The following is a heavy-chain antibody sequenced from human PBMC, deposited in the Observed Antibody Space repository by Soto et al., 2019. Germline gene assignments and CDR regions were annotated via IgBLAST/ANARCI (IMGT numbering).Heavy chain of an antibody. CDR2: IVVGSGNT. D-gene: IGHD4-17*01. J-gene: IGHJ4*02. CDR3: AAVDYGGNRYYFDY. V-gene: IGHV1-58*02. CDR1: GFTFTSSA. Sequence: ASLKVSCKASGFTFTSSAMQWVRQARGQRLEWIGWIVVGSGNTNYAQKFQERVTITRDMSTSTAYMELSSLRSEDTAVYYCAAVDYGGNRYYFDYWGQGTLVSVSS.